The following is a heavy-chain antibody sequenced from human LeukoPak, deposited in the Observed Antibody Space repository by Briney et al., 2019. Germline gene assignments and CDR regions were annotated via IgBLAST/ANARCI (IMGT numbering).Heavy chain of an antibody. Sequence: PGGSLRLSCAASGFTFSSYSMNWVRQAPGKGLEWVSYISSSSSTIYYADSVKGRFTISRDNAKNSLYLQMNSLRAEDTAVYYCARGRDCSGGSCYVDYWGQGTLVTVSS. CDR3: ARGRDCSGGSCYVDY. J-gene: IGHJ4*02. D-gene: IGHD2-15*01. V-gene: IGHV3-48*01. CDR1: GFTFSSYS. CDR2: ISSSSSTI.